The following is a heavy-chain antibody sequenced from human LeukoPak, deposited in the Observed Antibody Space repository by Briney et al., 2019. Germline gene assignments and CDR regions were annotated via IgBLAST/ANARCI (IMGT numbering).Heavy chain of an antibody. CDR1: GFTFSSYW. CDR2: IKQEGSEK. Sequence: PGGSLRLSCAASGFTFSSYWMSWVRQAPGKGLEWVANIKQEGSEKYYVESVKGRFTISRDNAKNSLYMQMNSLRAEDTAVYYCARLPFRQWLDYWGQGTLVTVSS. J-gene: IGHJ4*02. CDR3: ARLPFRQWLDY. V-gene: IGHV3-7*01. D-gene: IGHD3-22*01.